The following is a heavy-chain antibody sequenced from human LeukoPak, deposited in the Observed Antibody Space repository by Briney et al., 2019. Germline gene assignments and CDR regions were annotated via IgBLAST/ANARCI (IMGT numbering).Heavy chain of an antibody. CDR1: GYSFTSYW. D-gene: IGHD2-2*01. CDR2: SYPGDSDT. V-gene: IGHV5-51*01. CDR3: ARRDCSSTSCYLDY. Sequence: PGESLKISCKGSGYSFTSYWIGWVRQMPGRGLEWMGISYPGDSDTRYSPSFQGQVTISADKSISTAYLQWSSLKASDTAMYYCARRDCSSTSCYLDYWGQGTLVTVSP. J-gene: IGHJ4*02.